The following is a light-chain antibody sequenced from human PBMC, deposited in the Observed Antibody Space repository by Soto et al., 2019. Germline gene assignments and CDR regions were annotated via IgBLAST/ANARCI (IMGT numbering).Light chain of an antibody. CDR1: QSISSW. J-gene: IGKJ2*01. Sequence: DIQMTQSPSTLSASVGDRVTITCRASQSISSWLAWYQQKPGKAPKLLIYDASSLESGVPSRFSGSGSGTXXXXXISSLQPDDFATYYCQQYNSYLYTFGQGTKLEIK. CDR3: QQYNSYLYT. CDR2: DAS. V-gene: IGKV1-5*01.